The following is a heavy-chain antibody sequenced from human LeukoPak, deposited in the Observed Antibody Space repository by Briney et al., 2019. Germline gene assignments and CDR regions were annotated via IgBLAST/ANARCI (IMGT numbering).Heavy chain of an antibody. J-gene: IGHJ6*03. Sequence: PSETLSLTCAVSDYSISSGYYWGWIRQSPGKGLEWIGSIYHTGSTSYNPSLKSRVTISVDTSRNQFSLRLSSVTAADKAVYYCARVGAAAGRDYYYYMDVWGKGTTVTVSS. V-gene: IGHV4-38-2*01. D-gene: IGHD6-13*01. CDR3: ARVGAAAGRDYYYYMDV. CDR1: DYSISSGYY. CDR2: IYHTGST.